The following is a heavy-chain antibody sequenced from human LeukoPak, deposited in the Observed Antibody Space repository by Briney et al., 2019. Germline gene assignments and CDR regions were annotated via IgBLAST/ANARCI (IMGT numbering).Heavy chain of an antibody. V-gene: IGHV3-23*01. CDR3: AKDLDYGDYNWFDP. CDR1: GFTFSSYA. Sequence: GGSLRLSCAASGFTFSSYAMCWVRQAPGKGLEWVSAISGSGGSTYYADSVKGRLTISRDNSKNTLYLQMNSLRAEDTAVYYCAKDLDYGDYNWFDPWGQGTLVTVSS. CDR2: ISGSGGST. J-gene: IGHJ5*02. D-gene: IGHD4-17*01.